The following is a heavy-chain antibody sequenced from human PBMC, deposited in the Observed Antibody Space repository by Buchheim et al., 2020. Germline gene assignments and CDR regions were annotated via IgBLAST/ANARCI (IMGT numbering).Heavy chain of an antibody. CDR1: GFTVSNNY. Sequence: EVQLVESGGDLVQPGGSLRLSCAASGFTVSNNYMSWVRQAPGKGLEWVSAIYSGGNTYYADSVKGRFTISRDNSKNTLYLQMNSLRAEDTAVYYCARDHHLLDGPIDYWGQGTL. J-gene: IGHJ4*02. V-gene: IGHV3-66*01. CDR3: ARDHHLLDGPIDY. CDR2: IYSGGNT. D-gene: IGHD1-14*01.